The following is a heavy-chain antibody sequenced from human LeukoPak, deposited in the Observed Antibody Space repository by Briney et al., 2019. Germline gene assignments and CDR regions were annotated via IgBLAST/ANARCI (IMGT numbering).Heavy chain of an antibody. D-gene: IGHD2-2*01. CDR1: GGTFSSYA. V-gene: IGHV1-69*05. CDR3: ARVVDCSSTSCYGGGYYYYYMDV. CDR2: IIPIFGTA. J-gene: IGHJ6*03. Sequence: SVKVSCKASGGTFSSYAISWVRQAPGQGLEWMGGIIPIFGTANYAQKFQGRVTITTDESTSTAYMELSSLRSEDTAVYYCARVVDCSSTSCYGGGYYYYYMDVWGKGTTVTVSS.